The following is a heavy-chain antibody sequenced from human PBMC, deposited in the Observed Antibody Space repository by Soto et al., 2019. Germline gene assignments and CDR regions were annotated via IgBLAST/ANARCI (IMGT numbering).Heavy chain of an antibody. CDR2: ISAHNGNT. V-gene: IGHV1-18*01. Sequence: QVHLVQSGAEVKKPGASVKVSCKGSGYTFPSYGLTWVRQAPGQGLEWLGWISAHNGNTTYAQKLQGRVTVTRDTSTSTAYMELRSLRSDDTAVYDWARGRYGDYWGQGALVTVSS. CDR3: ARGRYGDY. CDR1: GYTFPSYG. D-gene: IGHD1-1*01. J-gene: IGHJ4*02.